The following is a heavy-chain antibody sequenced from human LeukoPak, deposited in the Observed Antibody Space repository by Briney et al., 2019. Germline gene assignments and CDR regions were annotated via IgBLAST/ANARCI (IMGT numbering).Heavy chain of an antibody. CDR2: ISSSSSYI. CDR1: GFTFSSYS. CDR3: ARDMEEQWHSDAFDI. D-gene: IGHD6-19*01. V-gene: IGHV3-21*01. J-gene: IGHJ3*02. Sequence: GGSLRLSCAASGFTFSSYSMNWVRQAPGKGLEWVSSISSSSSYIYYADSVKGRFTISRDNAKNSLYLQMNSLRAEDTAVYYCARDMEEQWHSDAFDIWGQGTMVTVSS.